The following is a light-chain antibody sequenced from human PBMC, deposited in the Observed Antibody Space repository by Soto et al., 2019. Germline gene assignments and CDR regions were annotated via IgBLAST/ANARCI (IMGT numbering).Light chain of an antibody. Sequence: SYELTQPPSVSVAPGQTARITCGGTNIGSKSVHWYQQKPGQAPVLVVYDDSDRPSGIPERFSGSNSGNTATLTISRVEAGDEADYYCQVWDSSSEVVFGGGTKVTVL. CDR1: NIGSKS. CDR2: DDS. V-gene: IGLV3-21*02. CDR3: QVWDSSSEVV. J-gene: IGLJ2*01.